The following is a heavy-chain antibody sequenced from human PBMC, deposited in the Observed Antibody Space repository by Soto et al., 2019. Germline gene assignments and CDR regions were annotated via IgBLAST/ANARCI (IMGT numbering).Heavy chain of an antibody. CDR1: GFTFSSYG. V-gene: IGHV3-30*18. CDR3: AKDRRYKPDSSGYLGFNY. D-gene: IGHD3-22*01. CDR2: ISYDGSNK. Sequence: QVQLVESGGGVVQPGRSLRLSCAASGFTFSSYGMHWVRKAPGKGLEWVAVISYDGSNKYYADSVKGRFTISRDNSKNTLYLQMNSLRAEDTAVYYCAKDRRYKPDSSGYLGFNYWGQGTLVTVSS. J-gene: IGHJ4*02.